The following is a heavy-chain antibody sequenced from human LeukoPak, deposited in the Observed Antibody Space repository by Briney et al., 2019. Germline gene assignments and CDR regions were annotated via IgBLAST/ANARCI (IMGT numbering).Heavy chain of an antibody. CDR3: ARDGVPLTNLVARPFHP. J-gene: IGHJ1*01. V-gene: IGHV4-4*07. D-gene: IGHD1-14*01. CDR1: GGSFSGYY. Sequence: SETLSLTCAVYGGSFSGYYWSWIRQSAGKGLEWVGRIFTTGSTNYNPSLKSRVTMSIDTSKNQFSLKMTSVTAADTAVYYCARDGVPLTNLVARPFHPWGQGTLVTVSS. CDR2: IFTTGST.